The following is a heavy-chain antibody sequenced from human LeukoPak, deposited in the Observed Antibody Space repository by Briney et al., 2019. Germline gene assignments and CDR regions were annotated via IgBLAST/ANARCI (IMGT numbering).Heavy chain of an antibody. V-gene: IGHV4-39*01. J-gene: IGHJ5*02. D-gene: IGHD3-10*01. Sequence: SETLSLTCTVSGGSISSSSYYWGWIRQPPGKGLEWIGSIYYSGSTYYNPSLKSRVTISVDTSKIQFSLKLSSVTAADTAVYYCASLGDYYGSGSYYVTWGQGTLVTVSS. CDR3: ASLGDYYGSGSYYVT. CDR1: GGSISSSSYY. CDR2: IYYSGST.